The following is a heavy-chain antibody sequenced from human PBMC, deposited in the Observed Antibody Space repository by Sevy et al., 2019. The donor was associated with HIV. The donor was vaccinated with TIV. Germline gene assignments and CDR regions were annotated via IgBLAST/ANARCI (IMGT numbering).Heavy chain of an antibody. CDR1: GFTFSSYA. J-gene: IGHJ3*02. CDR3: AKTVYYDSSGYYYEPSAFDI. CDR2: IGGSADYT. V-gene: IGHV3-23*01. D-gene: IGHD3-22*01. Sequence: GGSLRLSCVTSGFTFSSYAMSWVRQTPGKGLEWVSAIGGSADYTYYADSVKGRFTISRDNSKNTLYLQMNGLRAEDTAVYYCAKTVYYDSSGYYYEPSAFDIWGQGTMVTVSS.